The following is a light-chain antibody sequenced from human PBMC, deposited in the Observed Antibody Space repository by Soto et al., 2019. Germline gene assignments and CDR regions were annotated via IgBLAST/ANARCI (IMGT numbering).Light chain of an antibody. CDR1: QSVSSSS. CDR3: QQYGSSPQT. Sequence: VLTQSPATLSVSPGESATLSCRASQSVSSSSLAWYQQRPGQAPRLLIYGTSSRATGIPDRFSGSGSGTDFTLTISRVEPEDFAVYYCQQYGSSPQTFGQGTKVDI. CDR2: GTS. J-gene: IGKJ1*01. V-gene: IGKV3-20*01.